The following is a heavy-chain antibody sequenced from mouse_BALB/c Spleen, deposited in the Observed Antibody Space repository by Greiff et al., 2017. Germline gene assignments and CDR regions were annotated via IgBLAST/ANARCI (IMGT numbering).Heavy chain of an antibody. V-gene: IGHV5-6-5*01. J-gene: IGHJ4*01. CDR1: GFSFSSYA. CDR3: ARNYCSSYAMDY. CDR2: ISSGGST. D-gene: IGHD1-1*01. Sequence: EVQRVESGGGLVKPGGSLKLSCAASGFSFSSYAMSWVRQTPEKRLEWVAYISSGGSTYYPDSVKGRFTIARDNDRNILYLHMRSLRSEDTALYYCARNYCSSYAMDYWGQGTSVTVSS.